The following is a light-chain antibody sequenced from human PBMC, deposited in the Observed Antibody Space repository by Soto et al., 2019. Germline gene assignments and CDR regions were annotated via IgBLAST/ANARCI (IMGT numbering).Light chain of an antibody. V-gene: IGLV2-8*01. CDR2: EVT. Sequence: QSALTQPPSASGSSGQSVTISCTGTRSDVGGYKYVSWYQQHPGKAPKLMIYEVTKRPSGVPDRFSGSKSGNTASLTVSGLQAEDEAVYYCSSYAGDNFWVFGGGTKVTVL. CDR1: RSDVGGYKY. J-gene: IGLJ3*02. CDR3: SSYAGDNFWV.